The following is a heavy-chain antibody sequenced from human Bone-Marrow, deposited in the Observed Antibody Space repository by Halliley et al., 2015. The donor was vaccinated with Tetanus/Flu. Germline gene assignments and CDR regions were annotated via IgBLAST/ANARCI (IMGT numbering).Heavy chain of an antibody. CDR1: GGSITSYY. Sequence: TLSLTCTVSGGSITSYYWSWIRQPPGKGLEWLGYIFHSGIAGYNPSLKSRITFSVDTSKIQFSLKLRSVTAADSAVYYCAGYYPVFDRMGMDVWGQGTTVTVSS. V-gene: IGHV4-59*03. D-gene: IGHD1-26*01. J-gene: IGHJ6*02. CDR2: IFHSGIA. CDR3: AGYYPVFDRMGMDV.